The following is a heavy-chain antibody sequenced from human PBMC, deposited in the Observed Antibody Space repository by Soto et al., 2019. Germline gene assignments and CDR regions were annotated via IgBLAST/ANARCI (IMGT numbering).Heavy chain of an antibody. CDR3: AKEDDSSGYYPDY. J-gene: IGHJ4*02. CDR2: ISGSGGST. Sequence: EVQLLESGGGLVQPGGSLRLSCAASGFTFSRYAMTWVRQAPGKGLEWVSVISGSGGSTYFADSVKGRFTISRDNSKNSLYLQMSSLRAEDTALYYCAKEDDSSGYYPDYWGQGTLVTVSS. CDR1: GFTFSRYA. D-gene: IGHD3-22*01. V-gene: IGHV3-23*01.